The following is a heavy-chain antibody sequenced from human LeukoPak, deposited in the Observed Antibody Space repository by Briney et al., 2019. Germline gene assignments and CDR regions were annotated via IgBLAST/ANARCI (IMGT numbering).Heavy chain of an antibody. Sequence: SQTDSLLCSISGDRESRNNASGSWIRQSPSRGIEWLGRTCYRSKWYIDYAVSVRSRITINPDTSKNQFSLQLNSVTPEDTAVYYWSRELIRDRRYFDYWGQGTLVTVSS. D-gene: IGHD2-15*01. CDR3: SRELIRDRRYFDY. CDR2: TCYRSKWYI. V-gene: IGHV6-1*01. CDR1: GDRESRNNAS. J-gene: IGHJ4*02.